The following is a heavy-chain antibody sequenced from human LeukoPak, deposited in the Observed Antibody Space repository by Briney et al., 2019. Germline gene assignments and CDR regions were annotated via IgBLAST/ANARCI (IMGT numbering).Heavy chain of an antibody. V-gene: IGHV3-23*01. CDR1: GFTFSDYY. D-gene: IGHD1-26*01. CDR3: AKGMVGARRHAFDI. Sequence: GGSLRLSCAASGFTFSDYYMSWIRQAPGKGLEWVSAISGSGGSTYYADSVKGRFTISRDNSKNTLYLQMNSLRAEDTAVYYCAKGMVGARRHAFDIWGQGTMVTVSS. J-gene: IGHJ3*02. CDR2: ISGSGGST.